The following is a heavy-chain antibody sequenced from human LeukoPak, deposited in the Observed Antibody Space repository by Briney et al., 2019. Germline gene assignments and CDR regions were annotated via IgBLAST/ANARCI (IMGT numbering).Heavy chain of an antibody. D-gene: IGHD1-26*01. CDR2: INTSGGST. Sequence: ASVKVSCKASGYIFTSYFMHWVRQAPGQGLEWMGIINTSGGSTTYAQKFQGRVTMTRDMSTSTVYMELSSLISEDTAVYYCAVGGGKVGATPDNWGQGTLVTVSS. CDR3: AVGGGKVGATPDN. J-gene: IGHJ4*02. CDR1: GYIFTSYF. V-gene: IGHV1-46*01.